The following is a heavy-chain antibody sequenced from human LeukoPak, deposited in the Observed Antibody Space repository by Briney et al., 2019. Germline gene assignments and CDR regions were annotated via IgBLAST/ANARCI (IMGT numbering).Heavy chain of an antibody. CDR2: LGRDGTNT. Sequence: PGGSLRLSCTASGFTFSNYWMHWVRQVPGMGLVWVSHLGRDGTNTYYADSVKGRFTVSRDNARNTVYLQMNNLRAEDTAVYYCVGSHVAAYWGQGALVTVSS. CDR1: GFTFSNYW. V-gene: IGHV3-74*01. D-gene: IGHD3-10*01. CDR3: VGSHVAAY. J-gene: IGHJ4*02.